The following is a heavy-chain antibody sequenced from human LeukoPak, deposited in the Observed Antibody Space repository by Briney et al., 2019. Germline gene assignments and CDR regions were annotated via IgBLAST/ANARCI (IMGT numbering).Heavy chain of an antibody. CDR2: IYYDGSNK. CDR3: ARDVAFGGASYGMDV. J-gene: IGHJ6*02. V-gene: IGHV3-33*01. D-gene: IGHD3-16*01. CDR1: GFSFSSYG. Sequence: PGGSLRLSCAVSGFSFSSYGMHWVRQAPGKRLEWVAVIYYDGSNKYYADSVQGRFTISRDNSKNTLYLQMTSLRAEDTAVYYCARDVAFGGASYGMDVWGQGTTVTVSS.